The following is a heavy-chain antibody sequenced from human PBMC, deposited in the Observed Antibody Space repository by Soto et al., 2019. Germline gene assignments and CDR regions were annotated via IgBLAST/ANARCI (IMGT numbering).Heavy chain of an antibody. D-gene: IGHD3-10*01. V-gene: IGHV4-59*01. Sequence: SETLSLTCTVSGGSISSYYWSWIRQPPGKGLEWIGYIYYSGSTNYNPSLRSRVTISVDTSKNQFSLKLSSVTAADTAVYYCARDYYGSGSPPLGYWGQGTLVTVSS. CDR2: IYYSGST. CDR3: ARDYYGSGSPPLGY. J-gene: IGHJ4*02. CDR1: GGSISSYY.